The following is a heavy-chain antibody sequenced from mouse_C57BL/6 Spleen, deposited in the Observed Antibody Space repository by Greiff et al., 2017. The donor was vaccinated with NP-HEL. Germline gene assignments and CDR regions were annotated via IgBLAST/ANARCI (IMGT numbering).Heavy chain of an antibody. J-gene: IGHJ2*01. CDR3: ARPAGNYLYYFDY. V-gene: IGHV5-17*01. CDR1: GFTFSDYG. CDR2: ISSGSSTI. Sequence: VKLMESGGGLVKPGGSLKLSCAASGFTFSDYGMHWVRQAPEKGLEWVAYISSGSSTIYYADTVKGRFTISRDNAKNTLFLQMTSLRSEDTAMYYCARPAGNYLYYFDYWGQGTTLTVSS. D-gene: IGHD2-1*01.